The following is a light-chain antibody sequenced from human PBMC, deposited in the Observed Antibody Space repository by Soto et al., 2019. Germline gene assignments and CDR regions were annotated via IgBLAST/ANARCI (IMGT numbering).Light chain of an antibody. CDR2: GAS. CDR3: QQFLREWT. Sequence: RVLSPTTLSXXIGGXVTVXCRASESMNNRLAWYQQMPGKAPNLLIYGASSLQSGVPSRFRGSGSETEFTLTISGLQTDEFATYYCQQFLREWTFGQGTKLDIK. V-gene: IGKV1-5*01. CDR1: ESMNNR. J-gene: IGKJ1*01.